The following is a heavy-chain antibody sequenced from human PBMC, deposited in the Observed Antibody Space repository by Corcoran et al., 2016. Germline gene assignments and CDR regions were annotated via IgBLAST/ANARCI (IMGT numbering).Heavy chain of an antibody. CDR2: IWYDGSNK. CDR3: ARDEGIAALYYYYGMDV. Sequence: QVQLVESGGGVVQPGRSLRLSCAASGFTFSSYGMHWVRQAPGKGLEWVAVIWYDGSNKYYADSVKGRFTISRDNSKNTLDLQMNSLRAEDTAVYYCARDEGIAALYYYYGMDVCGQGTTVTVSS. J-gene: IGHJ6*02. CDR1: GFTFSSYG. D-gene: IGHD6-13*01. V-gene: IGHV3-33*01.